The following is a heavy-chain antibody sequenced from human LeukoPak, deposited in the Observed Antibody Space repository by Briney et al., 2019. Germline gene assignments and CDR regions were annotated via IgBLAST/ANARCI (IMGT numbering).Heavy chain of an antibody. Sequence: GASVKVSCKASGGTFSSYAISWVRQAPGQGLERMGRIIPIFGTANYAQKFQGRVTITADESTSTAYMELSSLRPEDTAVYYCARDRTERLRYFDWSKRGYFDYWGQGTLVTVSS. V-gene: IGHV1-69*13. CDR1: GGTFSSYA. J-gene: IGHJ4*02. D-gene: IGHD3-9*01. CDR2: IIPIFGTA. CDR3: ARDRTERLRYFDWSKRGYFDY.